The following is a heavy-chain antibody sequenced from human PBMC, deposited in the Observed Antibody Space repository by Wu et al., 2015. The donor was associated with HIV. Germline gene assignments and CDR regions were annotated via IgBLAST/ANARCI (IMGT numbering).Heavy chain of an antibody. CDR3: ARDAAKVVVPAAIHGLWFDP. V-gene: IGHV1-69*12. Sequence: QVQLVQSGAEVKKPGSSVKVSCKASGGTFSSYAISWVRQAPGQGLEWMGGIIPIFGTANYAQKFQGRVTITADESTSTAYMELSSLRSEDTAVYYCARDAAKVVVPAAIHGLWFDPWGQGTLVTVSS. CDR1: GGTFSSYA. J-gene: IGHJ5*02. D-gene: IGHD2-2*02. CDR2: IIPIFGTA.